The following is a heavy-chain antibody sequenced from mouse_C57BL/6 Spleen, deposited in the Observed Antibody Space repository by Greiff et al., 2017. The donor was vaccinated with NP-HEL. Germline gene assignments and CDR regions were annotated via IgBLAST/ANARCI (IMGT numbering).Heavy chain of an antibody. CDR1: GYTFTSYW. D-gene: IGHD1-1*01. CDR3: ARGYGSSYPAWFAY. J-gene: IGHJ3*01. Sequence: VQLQESGAELVKPGASVKLSCKASGYTFTSYWMHWVKQRPGQGLEWIGMIHPNSGSTNYNEKFKSKATLTVDKSSSTAYMQLSSLTSEDSAVYYCARGYGSSYPAWFAYWGQGTLVTVSA. V-gene: IGHV1-64*01. CDR2: IHPNSGST.